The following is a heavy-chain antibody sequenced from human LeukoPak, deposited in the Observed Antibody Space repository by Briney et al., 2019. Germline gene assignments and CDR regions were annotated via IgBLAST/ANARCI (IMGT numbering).Heavy chain of an antibody. Sequence: ASVKVSCKASGYTFTGYYMHWVGQAPGQGLEWMGWINPNSGGTNFAQKFQGWVTMTRDTSISTAYMELSRLRSDDTAVYYCARGGDTAMALDYWGQGTLVTVSS. CDR2: INPNSGGT. D-gene: IGHD5-18*01. CDR3: ARGGDTAMALDY. CDR1: GYTFTGYY. V-gene: IGHV1-2*04. J-gene: IGHJ4*02.